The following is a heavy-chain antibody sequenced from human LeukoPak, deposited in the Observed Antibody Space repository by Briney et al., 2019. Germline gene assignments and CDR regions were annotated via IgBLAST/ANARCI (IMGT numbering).Heavy chain of an antibody. CDR2: IKQDGSEK. D-gene: IGHD2-8*01. CDR3: ARLYAIPSYYYYYYMVV. Sequence: GGSLRLSCAASGFTFSSYWMSWVRQARGKGLEWVANIKQDGSEKYYVDSVKGRFTISRDNAKNSLYLQMNSLRAEDTAVYYCARLYAIPSYYYYYYMVVWGKGTTVTVSS. J-gene: IGHJ6*03. V-gene: IGHV3-7*01. CDR1: GFTFSSYW.